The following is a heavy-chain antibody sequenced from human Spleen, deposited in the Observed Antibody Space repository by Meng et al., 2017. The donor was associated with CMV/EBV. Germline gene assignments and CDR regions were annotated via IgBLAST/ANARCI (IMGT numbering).Heavy chain of an antibody. J-gene: IGHJ4*02. CDR1: GYTFTGYY. Sequence: ASVKVSCKASGYTFTGYYMHWVRQAPGQGLEWIGWINPNSGGTNYAQKFQGRVTMTRDTSISTAYMELSRLRSDDTAVYYCARAITIFGAKAFDYWGQGTLVTVSS. V-gene: IGHV1-2*02. D-gene: IGHD3-3*01. CDR2: INPNSGGT. CDR3: ARAITIFGAKAFDY.